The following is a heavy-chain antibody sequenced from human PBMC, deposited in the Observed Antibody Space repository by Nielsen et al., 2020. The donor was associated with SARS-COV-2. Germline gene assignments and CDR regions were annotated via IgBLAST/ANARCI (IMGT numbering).Heavy chain of an antibody. J-gene: IGHJ4*02. V-gene: IGHV3-30*18. CDR1: GFTFSTYG. CDR2: ISYDGSNK. Sequence: GEFLKISCAASGFTFSTYGMHWVRQAPGKGLEWVVAISYDGSNKYYVDSVKGRFTISRDNSKNTLYLQMSSLREEDTAVYYCAKDWTAVVVVPSGGVDYWGQGTLVTVSS. D-gene: IGHD2-15*01. CDR3: AKDWTAVVVVPSGGVDY.